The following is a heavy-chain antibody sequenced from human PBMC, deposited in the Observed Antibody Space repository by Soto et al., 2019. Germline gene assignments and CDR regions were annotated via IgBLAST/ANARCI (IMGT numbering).Heavy chain of an antibody. D-gene: IGHD4-4*01. CDR1: GFTFSTYE. V-gene: IGHV3-48*03. J-gene: IGHJ4*02. CDR2: ISDGGSSI. CDR3: ATFPRSSKRGY. Sequence: GGSLRLSCTASGFTFSTYEMNWVRQAPGKGLEWVSYISDGGSSIYYADSVKGRFTMSRDNAKNSLYLQMNSLGAEDTAVYYCATFPRSSKRGYWGQGTLVTDSS.